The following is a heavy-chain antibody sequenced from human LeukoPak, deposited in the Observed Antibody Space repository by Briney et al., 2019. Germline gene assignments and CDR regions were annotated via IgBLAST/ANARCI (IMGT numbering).Heavy chain of an antibody. CDR1: GGSISSYY. Sequence: SETLSLTCTVSGGSISSYYWSWIRQPPGKGLEWIGHIYYSGTTYYNPSLESRVTISVDTSKNQFSLKLNSVTAAVTAVYYCARVYFYGSASYLSNWFDPWGQGTLVTVSS. V-gene: IGHV4-59*12. CDR3: ARVYFYGSASYLSNWFDP. J-gene: IGHJ5*02. CDR2: IYYSGTT. D-gene: IGHD3-10*01.